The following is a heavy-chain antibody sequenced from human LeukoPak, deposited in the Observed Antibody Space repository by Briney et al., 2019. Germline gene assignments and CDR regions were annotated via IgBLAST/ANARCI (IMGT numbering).Heavy chain of an antibody. CDR2: MNPNSGNT. CDR1: GYAFTSYD. J-gene: IGHJ3*02. V-gene: IGHV1-8*03. Sequence: ASVKVSCKASGYAFTSYDINWVRQATGQGLEWMGWMNPNSGNTGYAQKFQGRVTITRNTSISTAYMELSSLRSEDTAVYYCARDPLYSSSSGGAFDIWGQGTMVTVSS. CDR3: ARDPLYSSSSGGAFDI. D-gene: IGHD6-6*01.